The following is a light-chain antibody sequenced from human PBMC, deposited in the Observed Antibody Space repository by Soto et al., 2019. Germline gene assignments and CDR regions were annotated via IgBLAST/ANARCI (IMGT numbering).Light chain of an antibody. J-gene: IGKJ4*02. CDR3: QLYNSYSEA. Sequence: DIKVTQSASALSGSVGDRVTITCRASQTISSWLAWYQQKPGKAPKLLIYKASTLKSGVPSRFIGSGSGTEITLTISSLQPDDFATHYCQLYNSYSEAFAGGTKVDIK. CDR2: KAS. CDR1: QTISSW. V-gene: IGKV1-5*03.